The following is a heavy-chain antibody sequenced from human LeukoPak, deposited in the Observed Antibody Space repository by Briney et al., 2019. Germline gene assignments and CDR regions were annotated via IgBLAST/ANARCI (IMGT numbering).Heavy chain of an antibody. CDR1: GYSFTSYW. J-gene: IGHJ4*02. CDR2: IYPGDSAT. V-gene: IGHV5-51*01. Sequence: GESLKISCKGSGYSFTSYWSGWVRQLPGKGLEWMGIIYPGDSATRYSPSFQGHVTISADKSISTAYLQWSSLKASDTAMYYCARLGVATTYYFDYWGQGTLVTVSS. CDR3: ARLGVATTYYFDY. D-gene: IGHD5-12*01.